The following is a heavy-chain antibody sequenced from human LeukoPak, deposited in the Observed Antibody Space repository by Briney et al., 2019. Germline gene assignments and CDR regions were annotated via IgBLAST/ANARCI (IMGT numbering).Heavy chain of an antibody. J-gene: IGHJ6*02. CDR1: GFTFSSYA. CDR2: ISGSGGDT. D-gene: IGHD3-10*01. CDR3: AKAVWFGEFDYYFFGLDV. Sequence: GGSLRLSCAAFGFTFSSYAMGWVRQAPGKGLEWVSAISGSGGDTYYADSVTGRFTFSRDNSKNTLYLQMNSLRPDDTALYYCAKAVWFGEFDYYFFGLDVWGQGTTVTVSS. V-gene: IGHV3-23*01.